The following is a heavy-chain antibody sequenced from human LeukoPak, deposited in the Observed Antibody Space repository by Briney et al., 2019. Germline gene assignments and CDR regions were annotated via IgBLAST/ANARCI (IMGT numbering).Heavy chain of an antibody. CDR2: IYYSGNT. J-gene: IGHJ2*01. Sequence: SSETLSLTCTAAGGSISSYYWSWSRQPPGKGLEWIGYIYYSGNTNYNPSLKSRVSISIDTSKNQFSLQLSSVTAADTAVYYCAIDRHSSGLRHFALWGRGTLVTVSA. V-gene: IGHV4-59*01. CDR1: GGSISSYY. CDR3: AIDRHSSGLRHFAL. D-gene: IGHD3-22*01.